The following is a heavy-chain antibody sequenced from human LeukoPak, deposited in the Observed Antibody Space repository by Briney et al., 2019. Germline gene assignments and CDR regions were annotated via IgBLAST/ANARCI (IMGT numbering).Heavy chain of an antibody. J-gene: IGHJ4*02. CDR1: GFTFDDYA. CDR3: ATLMRVPLIAAVGTEFDY. V-gene: IGHV3-9*01. CDR2: ISWNSGSI. D-gene: IGHD6-13*01. Sequence: GGSLRLSCAASGFTFDDYAMHWVRQAPGKGLEWVSGISWNSGSIGYADSVKGRFTISRDNSKNTLYLQMNSLRAEDTAVYYCATLMRVPLIAAVGTEFDYWGQGTLVTVSS.